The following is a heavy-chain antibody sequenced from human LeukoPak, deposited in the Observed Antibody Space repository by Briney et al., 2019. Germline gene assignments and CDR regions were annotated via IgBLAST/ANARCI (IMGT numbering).Heavy chain of an antibody. Sequence: GGSLRLSCAASGFTFSSYAMHWVRQAPGKGLEWVAVISYDGSNKYYADSVKGRFTISRDNSKNTLYLQMNSLRAEDTAVYYCARAGLYQLLYSYFDYWGQGTLVTVSS. V-gene: IGHV3-30-3*01. J-gene: IGHJ4*02. CDR1: GFTFSSYA. D-gene: IGHD2-2*02. CDR3: ARAGLYQLLYSYFDY. CDR2: ISYDGSNK.